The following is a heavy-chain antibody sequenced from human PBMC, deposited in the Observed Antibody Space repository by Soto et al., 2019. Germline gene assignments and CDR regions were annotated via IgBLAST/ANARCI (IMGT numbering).Heavy chain of an antibody. CDR1: GGSISSGSYY. CDR2: IYYSGST. J-gene: IGHJ4*02. Sequence: SETLSLTCTVSGGSISSGSYYWSWIRQPPGKGLEWIGYIYYSGSTYYNPSLKSRVTISVDTSKNQFSLKLSSVTAADTAVYYCARSLWSPLNYYFDYWGQGTLVTVSS. V-gene: IGHV4-31*03. D-gene: IGHD3-10*01. CDR3: ARSLWSPLNYYFDY.